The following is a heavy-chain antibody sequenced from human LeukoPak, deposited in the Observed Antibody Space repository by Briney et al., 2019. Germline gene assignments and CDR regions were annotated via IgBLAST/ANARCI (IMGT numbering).Heavy chain of an antibody. D-gene: IGHD6-13*01. CDR2: ISSSSSYI. CDR1: GFTFRSYG. CDR3: ARDQQLDFDY. Sequence: GGSLRLSCAVSGFTFRSYGMHWVRQAPGKGLEWVSSISSSSSYIYYADSVKGRFTISRDNAKNSLYLQMNSLRAEDTAVYYCARDQQLDFDYWGQGTLVTVSS. V-gene: IGHV3-21*01. J-gene: IGHJ4*02.